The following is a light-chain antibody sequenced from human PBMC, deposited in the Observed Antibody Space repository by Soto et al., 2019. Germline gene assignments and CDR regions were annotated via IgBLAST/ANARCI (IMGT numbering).Light chain of an antibody. Sequence: EIVLTKSPATLSLSQGDRATLSCRASQSLSSYLAWYQQKPGQTPRLLIYDASNRATGVPARFSGSGFATDITLTISCLEPEDFAVYYCHPSINWPRTFGQGTKVEIK. V-gene: IGKV3-11*01. CDR1: QSLSSY. CDR3: HPSINWPRT. CDR2: DAS. J-gene: IGKJ1*01.